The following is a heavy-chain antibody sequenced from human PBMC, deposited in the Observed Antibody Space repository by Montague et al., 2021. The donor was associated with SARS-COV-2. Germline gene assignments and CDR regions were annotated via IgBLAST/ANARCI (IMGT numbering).Heavy chain of an antibody. CDR3: AKGGQVHDYGDHFDY. Sequence: ETLSLTCTVSGGSISSYYWSWIRQAPGKGLEWVSAISGSGGSTXYAXAVKGRFTISRDNSKNTLYLQMNSLRAEDTAVYYCAKGGQVHDYGDHFDYWGQGTLVTVSS. CDR1: GGSISSYY. D-gene: IGHD4-17*01. V-gene: IGHV3-23*01. J-gene: IGHJ4*02. CDR2: ISGSGGST.